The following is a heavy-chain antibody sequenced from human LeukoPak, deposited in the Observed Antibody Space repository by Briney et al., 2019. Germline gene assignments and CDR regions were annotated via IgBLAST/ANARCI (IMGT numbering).Heavy chain of an antibody. Sequence: GGSLRLSCAASGFTFSSYWMSWVRQAPGKGLEWVANINEAGSVTNYVHSVRGRFTISRDNAKNSLYLQMNSLRAEDTAVYYCARGDNHFDYWGQGTLVTVSS. D-gene: IGHD1-1*01. V-gene: IGHV3-7*01. CDR2: INEAGSVT. CDR1: GFTFSSYW. J-gene: IGHJ4*02. CDR3: ARGDNHFDY.